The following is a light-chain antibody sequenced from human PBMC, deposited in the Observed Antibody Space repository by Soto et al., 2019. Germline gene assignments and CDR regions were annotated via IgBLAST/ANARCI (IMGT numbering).Light chain of an antibody. CDR2: AAS. V-gene: IGKV1-39*01. CDR1: QSIASY. CDR3: QQSYTRPH. Sequence: DIQMTQSPSSLSASVGDRVTITCRASQSIASYLNWYQKKPGKAPKLLIYAASTLQSGVPSRFSGSESGTDFTLTLSSMQPEDFATYYCQQSYTRPHFGQGTRLEIK. J-gene: IGKJ2*01.